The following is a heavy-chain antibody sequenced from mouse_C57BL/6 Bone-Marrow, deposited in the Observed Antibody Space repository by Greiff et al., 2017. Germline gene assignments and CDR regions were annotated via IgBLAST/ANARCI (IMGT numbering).Heavy chain of an antibody. Sequence: VQLQQSGAELARPGASVKLSCKASGYTFTSYGISWVKQRTGQGLEWIGEIYPRSGNTNSNEKFKGKATLTGAQSCNPAYIALRSLTSEDSAVYFCARWWDYWGQGTTLTVSS. V-gene: IGHV1-81*01. CDR2: IYPRSGNT. CDR1: GYTFTSYG. J-gene: IGHJ2*01. CDR3: ARWWDY. D-gene: IGHD1-1*02.